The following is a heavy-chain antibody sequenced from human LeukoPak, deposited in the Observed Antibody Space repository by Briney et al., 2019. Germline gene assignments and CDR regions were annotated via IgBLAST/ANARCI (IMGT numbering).Heavy chain of an antibody. V-gene: IGHV3-23*01. J-gene: IGHJ4*02. CDR1: GLTFNSYA. D-gene: IGHD7-27*01. Sequence: GGSLRLSCAASGLTFNSYAMSWVRQAPGKGLEWVSIISASGGSTYYADSVKGRFTISRDNSKNALYLQMNSLRVEDTAVYYCAIDPNWGTHSWGQGVLVTVSS. CDR2: ISASGGST. CDR3: AIDPNWGTHS.